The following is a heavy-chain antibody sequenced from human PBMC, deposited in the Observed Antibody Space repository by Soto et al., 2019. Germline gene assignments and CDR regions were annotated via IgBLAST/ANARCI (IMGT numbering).Heavy chain of an antibody. CDR1: GGSVSSGSYY. D-gene: IGHD3-22*01. Sequence: QVQLQESGPGLVKPSETLSLTCTVSGGSVSSGSYYWSWIRQPPGKGLEWIGYIYYSGSTNYNPSLKSGVTISVDTSKNQFSLKLSSVTAADTAVYYCARVHSYDSSGPGLNWFDPWGQGTLVTVSS. CDR3: ARVHSYDSSGPGLNWFDP. J-gene: IGHJ5*02. CDR2: IYYSGST. V-gene: IGHV4-61*01.